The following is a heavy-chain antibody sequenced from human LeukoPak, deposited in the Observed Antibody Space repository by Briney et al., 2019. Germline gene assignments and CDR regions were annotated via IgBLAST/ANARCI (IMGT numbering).Heavy chain of an antibody. Sequence: SETLSLTCTVSGGSISSSSYYWGWIRQPPGKGLEWIGSIYYSGSTYYNPSLKSRVTISVDTSKNQFSLKLSSVTAADTAVYYCARDLYWGFRDYWGQGTLVTVSS. D-gene: IGHD7-27*01. V-gene: IGHV4-39*07. J-gene: IGHJ4*02. CDR2: IYYSGST. CDR1: GGSISSSSYY. CDR3: ARDLYWGFRDY.